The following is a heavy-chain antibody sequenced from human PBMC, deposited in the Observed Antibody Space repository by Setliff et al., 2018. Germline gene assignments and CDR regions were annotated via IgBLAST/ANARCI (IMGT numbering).Heavy chain of an antibody. Sequence: ASVKVSCKASGYTFANSIVSWVRQAPGQGLEWMGWVTVYNGNTKYAQNLQGRLTLTTDISTSTAYMELGSLTTDDTAVYYCARVESMVRGKNILRHFDYWGQGIQVTVSS. D-gene: IGHD3-10*01. CDR1: GYTFANSI. CDR3: ARVESMVRGKNILRHFDY. V-gene: IGHV1-18*04. J-gene: IGHJ4*02. CDR2: VTVYNGNT.